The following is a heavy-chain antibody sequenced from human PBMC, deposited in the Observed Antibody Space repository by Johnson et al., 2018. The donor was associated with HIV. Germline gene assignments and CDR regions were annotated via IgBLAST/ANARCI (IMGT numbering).Heavy chain of an antibody. D-gene: IGHD4-17*01. CDR1: GFTFRSYA. CDR3: AKTRTTVTTIDAFDI. CDR2: ITYDGRNK. Sequence: QVQLVESGGGVMQPGKSLRLSCEASGFTFRSYAMHWVRQAPGKGLEWVAVITYDGRNKYYADSVKGRFTISRDNSKNTLYLQMNSLRAEDTAVYYCAKTRTTVTTIDAFDIWGQGTMVTVSS. J-gene: IGHJ3*02. V-gene: IGHV3-30*18.